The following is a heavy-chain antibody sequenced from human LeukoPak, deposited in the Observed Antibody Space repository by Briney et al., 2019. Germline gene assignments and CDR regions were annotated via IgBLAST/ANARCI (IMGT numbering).Heavy chain of an antibody. CDR1: GGSISSYY. V-gene: IGHV4-59*08. CDR2: IYYSGST. J-gene: IGHJ6*03. CDR3: AREYCSGGSCWFPYYYYMDV. Sequence: SETLSLTCTVSGGSISSYYWSWIRQPPGKGLEWIGYIYYSGSTNYNPSLKSRVTISVDTSKNQFSLKLSSVTAADTAVYYCAREYCSGGSCWFPYYYYMDVWGKGTTVTISS. D-gene: IGHD2-15*01.